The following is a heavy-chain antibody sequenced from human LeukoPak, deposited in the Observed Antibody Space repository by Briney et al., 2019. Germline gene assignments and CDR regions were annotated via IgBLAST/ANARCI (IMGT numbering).Heavy chain of an antibody. Sequence: PSETLSLTCTVSGGAITSYYWSWIRQPPGEGLEWIGNFYYSCVTNYNPSLKSRVTIPVETSKPQFFLRLRSVTAADTAVYYCARVGAAGRRVDPWSQGTLVTVSS. CDR1: GGAITSYY. D-gene: IGHD6-13*01. V-gene: IGHV4-59*01. CDR2: FYYSCVT. CDR3: ARVGAAGRRVDP. J-gene: IGHJ5*02.